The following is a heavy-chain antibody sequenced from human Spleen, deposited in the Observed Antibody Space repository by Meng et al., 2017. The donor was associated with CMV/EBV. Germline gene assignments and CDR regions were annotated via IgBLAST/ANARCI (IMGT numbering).Heavy chain of an antibody. CDR1: GFTFSSCA. D-gene: IGHD6-19*01. Sequence: ASGFTFSSCAMNWVRQAPGKGLEWVSSITGSGGNTYSADSVKGRFTTSRDNSKNTLYLHMNSLRAEDTAIYYCAKGSETSGWLASDSWGQGTLVSVSS. V-gene: IGHV3-23*01. J-gene: IGHJ4*02. CDR2: ITGSGGNT. CDR3: AKGSETSGWLASDS.